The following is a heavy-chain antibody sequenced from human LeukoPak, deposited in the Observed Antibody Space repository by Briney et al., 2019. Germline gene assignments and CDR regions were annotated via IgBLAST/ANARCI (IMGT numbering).Heavy chain of an antibody. CDR2: INAGNGNT. CDR1: GYTFTSYA. V-gene: IGHV1-3*01. Sequence: ASVKVSCKASGYTFTSYAMHWVRQAPGQRLEWMGWINAGNGNTKYSQKFQGRGTITRDTSASTAYMELSSLRSEDTAVYYCARDGGYNWNDVAFDIWGQGTMVTVPS. J-gene: IGHJ3*02. D-gene: IGHD1-1*01. CDR3: ARDGGYNWNDVAFDI.